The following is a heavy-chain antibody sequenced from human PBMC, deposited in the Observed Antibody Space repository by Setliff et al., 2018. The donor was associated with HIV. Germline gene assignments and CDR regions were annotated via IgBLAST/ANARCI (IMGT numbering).Heavy chain of an antibody. V-gene: IGHV3-23*01. CDR3: AKQRYYDGNDGFDV. CDR2: ISGSGYP. Sequence: GGSLRLSCVASGFTFSTYAINWVRLAPGKGLEWVSSISGSGYPYYADSVKGRFTISRDNSKNTLFLQMDSLRAEDTALYYCAKQRYYDGNDGFDVWGQGTMVTVSS. D-gene: IGHD3-3*01. CDR1: GFTFSTYA. J-gene: IGHJ3*01.